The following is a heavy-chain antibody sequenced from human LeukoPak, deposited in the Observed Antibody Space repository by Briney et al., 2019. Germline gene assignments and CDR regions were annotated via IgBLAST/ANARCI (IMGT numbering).Heavy chain of an antibody. CDR2: ISYDESNK. Sequence: PGRSLRLSCATSGFTFSSYAVHWVRQAPGKGLQWVAAISYDESNKYYADSVKGRFTISRDNSKNTLYLQMNSLRAEDTAVYYCARGYCTSTSCFNDYWGQGTLVTVSS. V-gene: IGHV3-30*04. CDR1: GFTFSSYA. D-gene: IGHD2-2*01. CDR3: ARGYCTSTSCFNDY. J-gene: IGHJ4*02.